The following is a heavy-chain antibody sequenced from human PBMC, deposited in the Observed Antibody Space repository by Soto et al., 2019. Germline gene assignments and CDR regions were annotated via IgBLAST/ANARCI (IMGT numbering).Heavy chain of an antibody. D-gene: IGHD6-6*01. CDR3: ARGISSSYIYDAFDI. Sequence: ASVKVSCKASGYTFTSYGISWERQAPGQRLEWMGWISAYNGNTNYAQKLQSIVTMTTDTSTSTAYMELRSLRSDDTTMYYCARGISSSYIYDAFDIWGQGTMVTVSS. CDR1: GYTFTSYG. V-gene: IGHV1-18*01. J-gene: IGHJ3*02. CDR2: ISAYNGNT.